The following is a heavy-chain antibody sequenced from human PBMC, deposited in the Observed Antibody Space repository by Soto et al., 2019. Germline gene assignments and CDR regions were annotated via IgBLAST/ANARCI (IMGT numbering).Heavy chain of an antibody. D-gene: IGHD6-13*01. V-gene: IGHV3-64D*08. Sequence: EVQLVESGGGLVQPGGSLRLSCSASGFTFSSYAMHWVRQAPGKGLEYVSAISSNGGSTYYADSVKGRFTISRDNSKNTLYLQMSSLRAEDTAVYYCVNFGIAAAGPDLIVDYWGQGTLVTVSS. CDR1: GFTFSSYA. J-gene: IGHJ4*02. CDR3: VNFGIAAAGPDLIVDY. CDR2: ISSNGGST.